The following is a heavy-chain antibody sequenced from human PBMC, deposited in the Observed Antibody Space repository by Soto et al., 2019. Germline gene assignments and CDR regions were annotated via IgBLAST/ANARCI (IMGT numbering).Heavy chain of an antibody. CDR1: GGSIRNNYVY. J-gene: IGHJ3*02. Sequence: SETLSLTCAVSGGSIRNNYVYWGWIRQHPGKGLEWIGYIYYSGSTYYNPSLKSRVTISVDTSKNQFSLKLSSVTAADTAVYYCARDRGQQLVLRAFDIWGQGTMVTVSS. D-gene: IGHD6-13*01. V-gene: IGHV4-31*11. CDR3: ARDRGQQLVLRAFDI. CDR2: IYYSGST.